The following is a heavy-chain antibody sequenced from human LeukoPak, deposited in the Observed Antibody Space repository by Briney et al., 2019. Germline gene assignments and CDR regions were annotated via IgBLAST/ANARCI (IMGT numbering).Heavy chain of an antibody. J-gene: IGHJ6*04. CDR1: GGSFSGYY. CDR3: ARRSYNDFLSGPAGLDV. Sequence: SETLSLTCAVYGGSFSGYYWSWIRQAPGKGLEWIGEINHSGSINYNPSLKSRVTISVDTPKNQFSLKLSSVTAADTAVYYCARRSYNDFLSGPAGLDVWGKGTTITVSS. D-gene: IGHD3-3*01. V-gene: IGHV4-34*01. CDR2: INHSGSI.